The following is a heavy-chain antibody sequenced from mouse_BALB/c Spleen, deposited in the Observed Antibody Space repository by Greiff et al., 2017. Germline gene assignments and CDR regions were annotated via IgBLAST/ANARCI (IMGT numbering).Heavy chain of an antibody. CDR1: GYTFSSYW. CDR3: GHRRFAY. Sequence: VQLQQSGAELMKPGASVKISCKATGYTFSSYWIEWVKQRPGHGLEWIGEILPGSGSTNYNEKFKGKATFTADTSSNTAYMQLSSLTSEDSAVYYCGHRRFAYWGQGTLVTVSA. V-gene: IGHV1-9*01. CDR2: ILPGSGST. J-gene: IGHJ3*01.